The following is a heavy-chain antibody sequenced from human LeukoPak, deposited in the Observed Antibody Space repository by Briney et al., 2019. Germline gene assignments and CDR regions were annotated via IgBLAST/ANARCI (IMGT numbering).Heavy chain of an antibody. Sequence: PSETLSLTCTVSGGSISSSSYYWGWIRQPPGKGLEWIGEINHSGSTNYNPSLKSRVTISVDTSKNQFSLKLSSVTAADTAVYYCAVVAANWWVYWGQGTLVTVSS. CDR2: INHSGST. CDR1: GGSISSSSYY. J-gene: IGHJ4*02. CDR3: AVVAANWWVY. V-gene: IGHV4-39*07. D-gene: IGHD2-15*01.